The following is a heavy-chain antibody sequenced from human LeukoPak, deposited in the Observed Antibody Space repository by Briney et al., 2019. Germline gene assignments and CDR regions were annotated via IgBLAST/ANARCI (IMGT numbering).Heavy chain of an antibody. V-gene: IGHV3-7*01. CDR3: ARQRYSDY. CDR1: GFTFSRDW. D-gene: IGHD1-1*01. Sequence: GALRLSCAASGFTFSRDWMTWVRQSPGKGLEWVANIKEDGSENSYVESMKGRFTISRDNAKNSLYLQLNRLRAEDTAVYFCARQRYSDYWGQGTLVTVSS. CDR2: IKEDGSEN. J-gene: IGHJ4*02.